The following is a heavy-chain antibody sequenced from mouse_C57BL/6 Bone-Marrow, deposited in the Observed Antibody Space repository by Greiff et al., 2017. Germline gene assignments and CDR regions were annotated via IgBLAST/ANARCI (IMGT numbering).Heavy chain of an antibody. CDR2: ISYDGSN. Sequence: EVQRVESGPGLVKPSQSLSLTCSVTGYSITSGYYWNWIRQFPGNKLEWMGYISYDGSNNYNPSLKNRISITRDTSKNQFFLKLNSVTTEDTATYYCARGGGYDVIDYWGQGTTLTVSS. V-gene: IGHV3-6*01. CDR1: GYSITSGYY. D-gene: IGHD2-2*01. J-gene: IGHJ2*01. CDR3: ARGGGYDVIDY.